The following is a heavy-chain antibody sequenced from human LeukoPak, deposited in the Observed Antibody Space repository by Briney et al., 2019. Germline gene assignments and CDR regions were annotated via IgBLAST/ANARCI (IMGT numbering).Heavy chain of an antibody. V-gene: IGHV1-18*01. Sequence: ASVKVSCKASGYTFTSYGISWMRQAPGQGLEWMGWISAYNGNTNYAQKLQGRVTMTTDTSTSTAYMELSSLRSEDTAVYYCARDRYYGSGNDYWGQGTLVTVSS. D-gene: IGHD3-10*01. CDR2: ISAYNGNT. CDR3: ARDRYYGSGNDY. J-gene: IGHJ4*02. CDR1: GYTFTSYG.